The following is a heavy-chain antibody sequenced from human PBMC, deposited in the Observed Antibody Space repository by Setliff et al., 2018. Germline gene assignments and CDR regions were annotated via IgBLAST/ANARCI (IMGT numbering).Heavy chain of an antibody. CDR3: ARGSRFGTIVYKGDYYMDV. CDR1: GYTFTNYA. CDR2: INTNTGNP. V-gene: IGHV7-4-1*02. J-gene: IGHJ6*03. Sequence: ASVKVSCKASGYTFTNYAMTWMRQAPGQGLEYMGWINTNTGNPIYAQGFTGRFVFSLDTSVSTAYLQISSLKSEDTAVYYCARGSRFGTIVYKGDYYMDVRGKGTTVTVSS. D-gene: IGHD3-10*01.